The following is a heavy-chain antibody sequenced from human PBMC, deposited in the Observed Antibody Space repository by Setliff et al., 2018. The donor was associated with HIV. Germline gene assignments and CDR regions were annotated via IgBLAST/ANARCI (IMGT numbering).Heavy chain of an antibody. Sequence: SETLSLTCTVSGGSISSYYWSWIRQPPGKGLEWIGYIYTSGSTNYNPSLKSRVTISVDTSKNQFSLKLSSVTAADTAVYYCARGGAVAGTGYYYYMDVWGKGTTVTVS. J-gene: IGHJ6*03. CDR3: ARGGAVAGTGYYYYMDV. V-gene: IGHV4-4*08. CDR2: IYTSGST. CDR1: GGSISSYY. D-gene: IGHD6-19*01.